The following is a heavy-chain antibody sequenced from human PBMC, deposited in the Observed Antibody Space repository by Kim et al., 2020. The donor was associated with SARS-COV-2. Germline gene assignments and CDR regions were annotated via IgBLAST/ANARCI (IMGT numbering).Heavy chain of an antibody. D-gene: IGHD5-18*01. J-gene: IGHJ3*02. CDR3: ARGINSAFDI. CDR2: TYYRSEWYN. V-gene: IGHV6-1*01. CDR1: GDSVSAYSVA. Sequence: SQTLSLTCAISGDSVSAYSVAWNWVRQSPSRGLEWLGRTYYRSEWYNDYAFSVKGRITINPDTSQNQFSLQLKSMTPEDTAVYYCARGINSAFDIWGQVTVVTGSS.